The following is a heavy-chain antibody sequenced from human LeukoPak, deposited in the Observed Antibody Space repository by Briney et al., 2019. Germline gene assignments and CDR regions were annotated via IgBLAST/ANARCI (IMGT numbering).Heavy chain of an antibody. CDR1: GFTFSSYS. J-gene: IGHJ4*02. D-gene: IGHD3-22*01. Sequence: GGSLRLSCAASGFTFSSYSMNWVRQAPGKGLEWVSSISSSSSYIYYADSVKGRFTISRDNAKNTLYLQMNSLRAEDTAVYYCARDYDSSGYTPDYWGQGTLVTVSS. CDR3: ARDYDSSGYTPDY. CDR2: ISSSSSYI. V-gene: IGHV3-21*01.